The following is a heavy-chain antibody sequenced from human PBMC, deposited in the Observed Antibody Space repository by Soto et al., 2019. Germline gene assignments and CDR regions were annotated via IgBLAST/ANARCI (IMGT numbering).Heavy chain of an antibody. D-gene: IGHD1-26*01. CDR3: VRSAIEGGYPYY. V-gene: IGHV4-39*01. Sequence: QLQLQESGPALVRPSETLSLTCTVSGGSINNRSFFWGWIRRPPGKGLEWIGSFYYDGSTYYDPSLRTRVTISADPSENQFSLRLSSVTAADTAIYYCVRSAIEGGYPYYWGPGTLVTVSS. CDR2: FYYDGST. J-gene: IGHJ4*02. CDR1: GGSINNRSFF.